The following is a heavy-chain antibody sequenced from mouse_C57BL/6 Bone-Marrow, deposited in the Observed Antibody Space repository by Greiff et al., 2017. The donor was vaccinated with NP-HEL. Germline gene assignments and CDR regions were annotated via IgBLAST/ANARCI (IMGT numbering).Heavy chain of an antibody. CDR3: ARGGAYYSNYAWFAY. D-gene: IGHD2-5*01. Sequence: EVQLQESGPGLVKPSQSLSLTCSVTGYSITSGYYWNWIRQFPGNKLEWMGYISYDGSNNYNPSLKNRISITRDTSKNQFFLKLNSVTTEDTATYYCARGGAYYSNYAWFAYWGQGTLVTVSA. V-gene: IGHV3-6*01. CDR1: GYSITSGYY. J-gene: IGHJ3*01. CDR2: ISYDGSN.